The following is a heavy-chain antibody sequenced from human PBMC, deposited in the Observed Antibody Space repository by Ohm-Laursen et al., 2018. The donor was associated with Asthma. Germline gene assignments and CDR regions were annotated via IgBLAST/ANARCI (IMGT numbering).Heavy chain of an antibody. D-gene: IGHD3-3*01. V-gene: IGHV1-69*01. CDR3: ARDPHHYDFWSGYYYYYGMDV. CDR1: GGTFSSYA. J-gene: IGHJ6*02. CDR2: IIPIFGTA. Sequence: SSVKVSCKASGGTFSSYAISWVRRAPGQGLEWMGGIIPIFGTANYAQKFQGRVTITADESTSTAYMELSSLRSEDTAVYYCARDPHHYDFWSGYYYYYGMDVWGQGTTVTVSS.